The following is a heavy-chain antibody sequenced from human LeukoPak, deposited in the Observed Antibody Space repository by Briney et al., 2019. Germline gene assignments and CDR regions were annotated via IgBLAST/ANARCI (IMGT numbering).Heavy chain of an antibody. D-gene: IGHD3-22*01. CDR3: ARAPSEIGGYYPEYFRH. Sequence: GSLLLSSASSGFTLSSYWMHLGRPAPGKGLGWGARNKSDGRTNYADSVKGRFTISRDNAKNPVSLQMNRLSADDTGVYYCARAPSEIGGYYPEYFRHWGQGPLVIVSS. V-gene: IGHV3-74*01. J-gene: IGHJ1*01. CDR2: NKSDGRT. CDR1: GFTLSSYW.